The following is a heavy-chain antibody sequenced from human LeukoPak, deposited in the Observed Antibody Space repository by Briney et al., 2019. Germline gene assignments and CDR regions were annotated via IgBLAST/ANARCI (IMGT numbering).Heavy chain of an antibody. V-gene: IGHV3-23*01. CDR3: AKVLLWFGIYYYFDY. CDR2: ISGSGGST. D-gene: IGHD3-10*01. Sequence: GGSLRLSCAASGFTFSSYAMSWVRQAPGKRLEWVSAISGSGGSTYYADSVKGRLTISRDNSKNTLYLQMNSLRAEDTAVYYCAKVLLWFGIYYYFDYWGQGTLVTVSS. CDR1: GFTFSSYA. J-gene: IGHJ4*02.